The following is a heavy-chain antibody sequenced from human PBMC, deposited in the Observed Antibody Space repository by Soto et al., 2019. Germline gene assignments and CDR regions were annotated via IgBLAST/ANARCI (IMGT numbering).Heavy chain of an antibody. D-gene: IGHD6-13*01. J-gene: IGHJ4*02. CDR3: ATSAAAPGNY. Sequence: EVHLVESGGGLVQPGGSLRLSCAASGFTFSSYLMSWVRQAPGKGLEWVANIKQDGSDKYYVDSVKGRFNIYRDNAKNSLYLQMNSLRAEDTAVYYCATSAAAPGNYWGQGTLVTVSS. CDR2: IKQDGSDK. CDR1: GFTFSSYL. V-gene: IGHV3-7*01.